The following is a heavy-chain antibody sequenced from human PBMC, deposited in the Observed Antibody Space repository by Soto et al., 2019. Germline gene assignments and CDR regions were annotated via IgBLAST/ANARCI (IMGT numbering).Heavy chain of an antibody. CDR2: IYDSGST. CDR1: GGFISRSGYF. CDR3: ARSSRSYFDY. Sequence: PSETLSLTCTVSGGFISRSGYFWSWIRQHPGKGLEWIGYIYDSGSTYYNPSLKSRVSLSVDTSKNQFSLNLTSVTAADTAMYYCARSSRSYFDYWGQGTLVTVSS. V-gene: IGHV4-31*03. J-gene: IGHJ4*02.